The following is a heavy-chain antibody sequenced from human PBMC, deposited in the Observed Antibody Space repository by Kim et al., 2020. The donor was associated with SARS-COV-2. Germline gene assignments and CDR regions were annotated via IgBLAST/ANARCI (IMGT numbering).Heavy chain of an antibody. CDR2: IKEDGSEK. V-gene: IGHV3-7*03. CDR3: LRNEI. Sequence: GGSLRLSCAASGFTFRSYWMSWVRQAPGKGLEWVANIKEDGSEKYYVDSERGRFTISRDNAQNSLYLQMNSPRVEDTAVYYCLRNEIWGPGTLVTVSS. J-gene: IGHJ4*02. CDR1: GFTFRSYW.